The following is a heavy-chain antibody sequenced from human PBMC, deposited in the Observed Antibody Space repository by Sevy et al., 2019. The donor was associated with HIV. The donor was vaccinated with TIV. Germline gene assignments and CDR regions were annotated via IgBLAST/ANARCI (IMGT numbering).Heavy chain of an antibody. CDR3: ARSLGRGVPGFWYFDL. D-gene: IGHD3-10*01. Sequence: ASVKVSCKASGYIFSDYYMHWVRQAPGQGLEWLGWINPNNGGTNYAQTFQGRVTMTRDTSIGTDYMELRNLRSDDTAVDYCARSLGRGVPGFWYFDLWGRGTLVTVSS. CDR2: INPNNGGT. CDR1: GYIFSDYY. J-gene: IGHJ2*01. V-gene: IGHV1-2*02.